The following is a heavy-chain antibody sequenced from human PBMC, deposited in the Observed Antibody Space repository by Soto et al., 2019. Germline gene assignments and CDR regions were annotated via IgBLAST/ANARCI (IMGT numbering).Heavy chain of an antibody. V-gene: IGHV4-4*07. CDR3: ARDGMTTGDT. J-gene: IGHJ4*02. CDR1: GVSVRSYT. Sequence: PSETLSLTCIVSGVSVRSYTWSWVRQPANKGLEWIGRVFSSVSATYNHSLKSRVSISMDTPENRISLKLDSVTAADAGVYFCARDGMTTGDTWGPGTLVTVSS. CDR2: VFSSVSA. D-gene: IGHD2-21*02.